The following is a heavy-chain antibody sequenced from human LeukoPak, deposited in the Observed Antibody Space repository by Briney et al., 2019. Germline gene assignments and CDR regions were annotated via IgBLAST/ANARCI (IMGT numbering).Heavy chain of an antibody. V-gene: IGHV1-69*04. Sequence: GASVKVSCKASGGTFSSYAISWVRQAPGQGLEWMGRIIPILGIANYAQKFQGRVTITADKSTSTAYMELSSLRSEDTAVYYCARAAGPGGIFLFQHWGQGTLVTVSS. J-gene: IGHJ1*01. CDR3: ARAAGPGGIFLFQH. CDR2: IIPILGIA. CDR1: GGTFSSYA. D-gene: IGHD2-15*01.